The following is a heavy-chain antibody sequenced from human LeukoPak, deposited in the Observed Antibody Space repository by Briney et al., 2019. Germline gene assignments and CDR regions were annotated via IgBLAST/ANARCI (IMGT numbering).Heavy chain of an antibody. CDR3: AAYDSSGYSSDY. V-gene: IGHV3-21*01. J-gene: IGHJ4*02. Sequence: GGSLRLSCAASGFTFSSYSINWVRQAPGKGLEWVSSISSSSSYIYYADSVKGRFTISRDNAKNSLYLQMNSLRAEDTAVYYCAAYDSSGYSSDYWGQGTLVTVSS. D-gene: IGHD3-22*01. CDR1: GFTFSSYS. CDR2: ISSSSSYI.